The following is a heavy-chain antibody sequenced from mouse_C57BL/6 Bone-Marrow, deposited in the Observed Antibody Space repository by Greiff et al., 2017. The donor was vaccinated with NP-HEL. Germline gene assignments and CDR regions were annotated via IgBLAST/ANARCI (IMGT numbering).Heavy chain of an antibody. D-gene: IGHD1-1*01. Sequence: EVQLVEPGPGLVKPSQSLSLTCSVTGYSITSGYYWNWIRQFPGNKLEWMGYISYDGSNNYNPSLKNPISITRDTSRNQFFLKLNSVTTEDTATYCCASGGVSRLFAYWGQGTLVTVSA. CDR2: ISYDGSN. V-gene: IGHV3-6*01. CDR3: ASGGVSRLFAY. CDR1: GYSITSGYY. J-gene: IGHJ3*01.